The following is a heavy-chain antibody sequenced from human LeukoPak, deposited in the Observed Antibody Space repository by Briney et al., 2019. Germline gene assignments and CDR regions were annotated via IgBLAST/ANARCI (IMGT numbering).Heavy chain of an antibody. V-gene: IGHV3-30*03. Sequence: GGSLRLSCAASGFTFSSYGMHWVRQAPGKGLEWVAVISYDGSNKYYADSVKGRFTISRDNSKNTLYLQMNSLRAEDTAVYYCARGDDYGDYGGQGTLVTVSS. CDR2: ISYDGSNK. CDR3: ARGDDYGDY. CDR1: GFTFSSYG. J-gene: IGHJ4*02.